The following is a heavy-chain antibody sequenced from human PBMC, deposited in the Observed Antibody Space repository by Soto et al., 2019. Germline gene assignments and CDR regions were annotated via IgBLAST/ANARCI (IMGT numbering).Heavy chain of an antibody. CDR1: GGSLSSGDYY. CDR2: IYYSGST. Sequence: PSETLSLTCTVSGGSLSSGDYYWSWIRQPPGKGLEWIGYIYYSGSTSYNPSLQSRVTISVDTSKNQFSLKLSSVTAADTDVYYCARDRANSGYDFFRGIIQYYYYGRDVWGQGTTVTSP. CDR3: ARDRANSGYDFFRGIIQYYYYGRDV. D-gene: IGHD5-12*01. V-gene: IGHV4-30-4*01. J-gene: IGHJ6*02.